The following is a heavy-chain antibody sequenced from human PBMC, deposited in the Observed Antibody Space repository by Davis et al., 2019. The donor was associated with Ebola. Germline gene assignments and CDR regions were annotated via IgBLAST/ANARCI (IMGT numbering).Heavy chain of an antibody. CDR3: AREGNSNYLDYYYGMDV. CDR2: IIPILGIA. J-gene: IGHJ6*02. CDR1: GGTFSSYA. Sequence: SVKVSCKASGGTFSSYAISWVRQAPGQGLEWMGRIIPILGIANYAQKFQGRVTITADESTSTAYMELSSLRSEDTAVYYCAREGNSNYLDYYYGMDVWGQGTTVTVSS. D-gene: IGHD4-11*01. V-gene: IGHV1-69*04.